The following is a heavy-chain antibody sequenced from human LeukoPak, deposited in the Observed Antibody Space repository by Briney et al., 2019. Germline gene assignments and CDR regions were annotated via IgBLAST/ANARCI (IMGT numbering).Heavy chain of an antibody. D-gene: IGHD2-15*01. CDR2: ISGSGGST. V-gene: IGHV3-23*01. CDR1: GFTFSNYA. CDR3: ARGGCSGATCYLDS. J-gene: IGHJ4*02. Sequence: GGSLRLSCAASGFTFSNYAMTWVRQAPGKGLEWVSAISGSGGSTYYADSVKGRFTISRDNAKKSLYLHLISLRADETAVYYCARGGCSGATCYLDSWGQGTLVTVSS.